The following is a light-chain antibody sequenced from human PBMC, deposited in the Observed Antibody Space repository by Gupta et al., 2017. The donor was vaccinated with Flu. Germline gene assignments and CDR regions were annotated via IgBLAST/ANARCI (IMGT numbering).Light chain of an antibody. J-gene: IGKJ3*01. CDR3: QQSYSTSRT. CDR1: QSISSY. CDR2: AAS. Sequence: MTQSPSSLSASVGDRVTITCRASQSISSYLNWYQQKPGKAPKLLIYAASSLQSGVPSRFSGSGSGTDFTLTISSLQPEDFATYYCQQSYSTSRTFGPGTKVDIK. V-gene: IGKV1-39*01.